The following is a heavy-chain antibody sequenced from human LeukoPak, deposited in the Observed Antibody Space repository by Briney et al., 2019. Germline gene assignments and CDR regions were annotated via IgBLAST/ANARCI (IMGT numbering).Heavy chain of an antibody. CDR2: ITSSGGST. D-gene: IGHD3-10*01. CDR1: GFTFSSYG. CDR3: ARSGYASGSGKFDY. V-gene: IGHV3-23*01. Sequence: GGTLRLSCAASGFTFSSYGMTWVRQAPGKGLEWVSPITSSGGSTYYADSVKGRFTISRDNSKITLYLQMNSLRAEDTALYYCARSGYASGSGKFDYWGQGTLVTVSS. J-gene: IGHJ4*02.